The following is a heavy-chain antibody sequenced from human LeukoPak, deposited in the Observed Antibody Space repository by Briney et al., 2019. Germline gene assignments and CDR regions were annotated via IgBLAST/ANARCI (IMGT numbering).Heavy chain of an antibody. V-gene: IGHV3-74*01. CDR2: IKIDGSST. Sequence: GGSLRLSCAASGFTLSSDWMHWVRQAPGKGLVWVSRIKIDGSSTSHADSVKGRFTISRDNAKNTLYLQMSSLRAEDTAVYYCAKFSDYYDSSGPVDYWGQGTLVTVSS. CDR1: GFTLSSDW. CDR3: AKFSDYYDSSGPVDY. D-gene: IGHD3-22*01. J-gene: IGHJ4*02.